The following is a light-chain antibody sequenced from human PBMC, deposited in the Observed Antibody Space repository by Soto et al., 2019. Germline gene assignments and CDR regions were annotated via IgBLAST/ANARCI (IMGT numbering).Light chain of an antibody. CDR2: DAS. Sequence: EIVLTQSPGTLSLSPGEGATLSCRASQSVSSSYLAWYQQKPGQAPRPLIYDASSRATGIPDRFSGSGSGTDFTLTISRLEPEDSAVYYCQQYGGSPRTFGQGTRWIS. V-gene: IGKV3-20*01. J-gene: IGKJ1*01. CDR1: QSVSSSY. CDR3: QQYGGSPRT.